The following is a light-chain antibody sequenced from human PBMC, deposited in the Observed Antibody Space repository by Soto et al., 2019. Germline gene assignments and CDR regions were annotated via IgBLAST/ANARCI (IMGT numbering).Light chain of an antibody. CDR1: SSDVGGYNY. CDR2: DVS. CDR3: SSYTSSSSPHVV. J-gene: IGLJ2*01. Sequence: QSALTQPASVSGSPGQSITISCTGTSSDVGGYNYVSWYQQHPGKAPKLMIYDVSNRPSGVSNRFSGSKSGNTASLTISGLQAEDEADYYCSSYTSSSSPHVVFGGGTKLTVL. V-gene: IGLV2-14*01.